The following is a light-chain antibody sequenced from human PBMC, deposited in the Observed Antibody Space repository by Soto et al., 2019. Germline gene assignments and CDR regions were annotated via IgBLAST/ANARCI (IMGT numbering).Light chain of an antibody. V-gene: IGLV2-14*01. CDR1: SSDVGGYNY. J-gene: IGLJ1*01. Sequence: QSVLTQPASVSGSPGQSITISCTGTSSDVGGYNYVSWYQQHPGNAPRLMIYEVNNRPSGVPNRFSGSKSGNTASLTISGLQAPEQADYHCRSKARSRTPFVFGTGTKVTVL. CDR3: RSKARSRTPFV. CDR2: EVN.